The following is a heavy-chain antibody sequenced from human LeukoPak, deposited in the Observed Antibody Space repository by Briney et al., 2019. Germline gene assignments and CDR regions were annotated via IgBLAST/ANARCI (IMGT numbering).Heavy chain of an antibody. J-gene: IGHJ4*02. V-gene: IGHV4-59*01. Sequence: LETLSLTCTVSGGSISSYYWSWIRQPPGKGLEWIGYIYYSGSTNYNPSLKSRVTISVDTSKNQFSLKLSSVTAADTAVYYCARGRRAAAGLYYFDYWGQGTLVTVSS. CDR2: IYYSGST. CDR3: ARGRRAAAGLYYFDY. D-gene: IGHD6-13*01. CDR1: GGSISSYY.